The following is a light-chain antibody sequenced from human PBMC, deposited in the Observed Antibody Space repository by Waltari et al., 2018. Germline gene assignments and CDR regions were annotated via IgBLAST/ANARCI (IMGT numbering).Light chain of an antibody. V-gene: IGKV4-1*01. Sequence: DIVMTQSPDSLAVSLGERATINCKSSQTLFYSSNNKNYLACYQLKPGQPPKLLIFWASTRESGVPDRFSGSGSATDFTLTIDTLQAEDVAVYYCQQYYTTPTFGQGTKVEIK. CDR2: WAS. CDR3: QQYYTTPT. CDR1: QTLFYSSNNKNY. J-gene: IGKJ1*01.